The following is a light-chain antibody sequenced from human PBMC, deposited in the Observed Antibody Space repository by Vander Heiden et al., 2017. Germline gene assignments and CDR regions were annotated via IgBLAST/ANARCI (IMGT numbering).Light chain of an antibody. Sequence: EIVMTQSPDSLAVSLGERATINCKSSQSVLSSSNNKNYLAWYQQKPGQPPKLRIYWASTRESGVPDRFSGSGSGTDFTLTISSLQAEDGAVYYCQQYYSRFRRFGQGTKVEFK. CDR1: QSVLSSSNNKNY. CDR3: QQYYSRFRR. J-gene: IGKJ1*01. V-gene: IGKV4-1*01. CDR2: WAS.